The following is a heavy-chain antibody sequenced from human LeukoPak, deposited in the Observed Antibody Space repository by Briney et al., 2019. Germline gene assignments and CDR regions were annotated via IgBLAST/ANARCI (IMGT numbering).Heavy chain of an antibody. CDR3: ARDTAMAVDY. Sequence: SETLSLTCAVYGGSFSGYYWSWICQPPGKGLEWIGEINHSGSTNYNPSLKSRVTISVDTSKNQFSLKLSSVTAADTAVYYCARDTAMAVDYWGQGTLVTVSS. CDR1: GGSFSGYY. V-gene: IGHV4-34*01. CDR2: INHSGST. D-gene: IGHD5-18*01. J-gene: IGHJ4*02.